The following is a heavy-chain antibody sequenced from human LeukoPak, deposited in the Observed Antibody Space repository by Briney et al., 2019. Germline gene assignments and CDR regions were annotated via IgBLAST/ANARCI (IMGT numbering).Heavy chain of an antibody. J-gene: IGHJ4*02. V-gene: IGHV3-23*01. D-gene: IGHD6-13*01. CDR1: GFTFSNYS. Sequence: PGGSLRLSCAASGFTFSNYSMNWVRQAPGKGLEWVSAISGSGGSTYYADSVKGRFTISRDNSKNTLYLQLNSLRPEDTAVYYCARDLLQQLALLNWGQGTLVTVSS. CDR3: ARDLLQQLALLN. CDR2: ISGSGGST.